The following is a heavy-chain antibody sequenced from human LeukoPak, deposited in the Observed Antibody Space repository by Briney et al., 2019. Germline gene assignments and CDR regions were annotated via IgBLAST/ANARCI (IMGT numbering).Heavy chain of an antibody. D-gene: IGHD5-12*01. CDR2: INGSAPTT. Sequence: GGSLRLSFAASGFTFSSFIFNWVGQVPGRGREWVSAINGSAPTTYYAGSVKGRFTISRDNSKNTLYLQMNSLRAEDTAVYYCAKDSIRGYNASERGDYWGQGTLVTVSS. J-gene: IGHJ4*02. V-gene: IGHV3-23*01. CDR1: GFTFSSFI. CDR3: AKDSIRGYNASERGDY.